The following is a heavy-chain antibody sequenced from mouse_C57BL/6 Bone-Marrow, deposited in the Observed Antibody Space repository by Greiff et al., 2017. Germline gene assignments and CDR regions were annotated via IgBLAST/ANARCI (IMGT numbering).Heavy chain of an antibody. CDR2: IDPENGDT. V-gene: IGHV14-4*01. CDR1: GFNIKDDY. CDR3: TTPLCNDEGY. J-gene: IGHJ2*01. Sequence: VQLQQSGAELVRPGASVKLSCTASGFNIKDDYMHWVKQRPEQGLEWIGWIDPENGDTEYASKFQGMATITADTSSNTAYLQLSSLTSEDTAVYYCTTPLCNDEGYWGQGTTLTVSS. D-gene: IGHD6-5*01.